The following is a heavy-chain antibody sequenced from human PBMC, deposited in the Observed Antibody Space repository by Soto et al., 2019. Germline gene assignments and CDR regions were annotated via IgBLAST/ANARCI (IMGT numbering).Heavy chain of an antibody. CDR1: GASISSSEW. J-gene: IGHJ4*01. V-gene: IGHV4-4*02. CDR2: ISHSGTT. Sequence: PSETLSLTCAVSGASISSSEWWNWVRQPPGKGLEWIGEISHSGTTIYNPSLKSRVTISVDESQNHFSLKLTSVTAADTAVYFCARDFKAPNDACASDYCGHGALVTVSS. CDR3: ARDFKAPNDACASDY. D-gene: IGHD1-1*01.